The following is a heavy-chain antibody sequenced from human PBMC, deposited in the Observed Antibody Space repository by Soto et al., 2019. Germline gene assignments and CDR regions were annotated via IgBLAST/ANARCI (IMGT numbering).Heavy chain of an antibody. V-gene: IGHV4-59*02. CDR2: IYDTGISGYTPST. Sequence: AETVCLTCTVSGGSVTSAYWRWIRRPPGKGLEWIAYIYDTGISGYTPSTSYNPSLKSRVTMSVDTAKSQFSLKLTSVTAADTAVYYCARGEDAFFYYGLDVWGQGITVTVSS. J-gene: IGHJ6*02. CDR3: ARGEDAFFYYGLDV. CDR1: GGSVTSAY.